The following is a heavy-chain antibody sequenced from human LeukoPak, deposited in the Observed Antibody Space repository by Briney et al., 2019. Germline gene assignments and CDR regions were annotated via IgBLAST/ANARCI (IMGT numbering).Heavy chain of an antibody. D-gene: IGHD6-19*01. CDR3: ATYGIGVAALDY. CDR2: ISSSSSYI. Sequence: GGSLRLSCAASGFTFSSYSMNWVRQAPGKGLEWVSSISSSSSYIYYADSVKGRFTISRDNAKNSLYLQMYSLRAEDTALYYCATYGIGVAALDYWGQGTLVTVSS. CDR1: GFTFSSYS. J-gene: IGHJ4*02. V-gene: IGHV3-21*04.